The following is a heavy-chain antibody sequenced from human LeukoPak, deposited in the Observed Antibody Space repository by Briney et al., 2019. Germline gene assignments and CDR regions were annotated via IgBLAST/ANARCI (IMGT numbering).Heavy chain of an antibody. Sequence: GGSLRLSCVTSGFIFSSYAMSWVRQAPGKGLEWVSSISGSGGTTYYADSVKGRFTISRDNSKNSLYLQMNSLRAEDAAVYYCAKDTAPRPRWFDSWGQGTLVTVSS. CDR3: AKDTAPRPRWFDS. D-gene: IGHD6-6*01. CDR1: GFIFSSYA. J-gene: IGHJ5*01. V-gene: IGHV3-23*01. CDR2: ISGSGGTT.